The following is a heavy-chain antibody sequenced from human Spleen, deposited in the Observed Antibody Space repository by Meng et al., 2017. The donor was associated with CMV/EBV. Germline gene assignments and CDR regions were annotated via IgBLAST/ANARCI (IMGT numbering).Heavy chain of an antibody. V-gene: IGHV3-30*02. D-gene: IGHD2-2*01. CDR2: IRNDGTNT. J-gene: IGHJ4*02. CDR1: GFIFSTYG. Sequence: GESLKISCAASGFIFSTYGMHWVRQAPGKGLEWVAFIRNDGTNTNYSDSVKGRFTISRDNSKNTLYLQMNSLRPEDTALYYCAKVPGGDCSSTGCVWGQGTLVTVSS. CDR3: AKVPGGDCSSTGCV.